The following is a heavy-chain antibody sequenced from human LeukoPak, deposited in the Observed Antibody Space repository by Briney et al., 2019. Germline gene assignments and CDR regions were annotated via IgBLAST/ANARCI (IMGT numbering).Heavy chain of an antibody. J-gene: IGHJ4*02. CDR3: ARDSAKLGQKTIAAAGTRAFDY. CDR1: GGSFSGYY. CDR2: INHSGST. D-gene: IGHD6-13*01. Sequence: PSETLSLTCAVYGGSFSGYYWSWIRQPPGKGLEWIGEINHSGSTNYNPSLKSRVTISVDTSKNQFSLKLSSVTAADTAVYYCARDSAKLGQKTIAAAGTRAFDYWGQGTLVTVSS. V-gene: IGHV4-34*01.